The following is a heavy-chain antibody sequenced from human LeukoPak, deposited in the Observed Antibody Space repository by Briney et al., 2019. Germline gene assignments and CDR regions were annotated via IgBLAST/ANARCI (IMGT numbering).Heavy chain of an antibody. J-gene: IGHJ4*02. D-gene: IGHD4-17*01. CDR3: ARFGNPYGDYVPGFYGLEY. CDR1: GGSFSGYY. Sequence: SETLSLTCAVYGGSFSGYYWSWIRQPPGKGLEWIGEINHSGSTNYNPSLKSRVTISVDTSKNQFSLKLSSVTAADTAVYYCARFGNPYGDYVPGFYGLEYWGQGTLVTVSS. V-gene: IGHV4-34*01. CDR2: INHSGST.